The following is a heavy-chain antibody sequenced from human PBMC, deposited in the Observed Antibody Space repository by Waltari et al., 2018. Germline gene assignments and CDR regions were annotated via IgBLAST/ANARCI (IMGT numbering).Heavy chain of an antibody. J-gene: IGHJ4*02. CDR1: GFTFDDYA. CDR3: ARDGADSSSWYVQDFDY. D-gene: IGHD6-13*01. Sequence: EVQLVESGGGLVQPGRSLRLSCAASGFTFDDYAMHWVRQAPGKGLEWVSGISWNSGSIGYADSVKGRFTISRDNAKNSLYLQMNSLRAEDTAVYYCARDGADSSSWYVQDFDYWGQGTLVTVSS. CDR2: ISWNSGSI. V-gene: IGHV3-9*01.